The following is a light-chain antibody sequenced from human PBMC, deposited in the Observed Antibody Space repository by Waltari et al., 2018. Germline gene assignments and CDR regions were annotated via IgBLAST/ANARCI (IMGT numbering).Light chain of an antibody. CDR2: GAS. Sequence: DIQMTQSPSSVSASVGETVTITCRASQDISTYLAWHQHKPGTAPKVLIYGASSLQRGVPSRFSGSGSGTDFTLTISSLQPEDFAIYYCQQADTFPWTFGQGTTV. CDR3: QQADTFPWT. CDR1: QDISTY. J-gene: IGKJ1*01. V-gene: IGKV1-12*01.